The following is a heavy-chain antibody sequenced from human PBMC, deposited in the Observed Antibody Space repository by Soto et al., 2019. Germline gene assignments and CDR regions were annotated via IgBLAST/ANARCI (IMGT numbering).Heavy chain of an antibody. J-gene: IGHJ5*02. CDR2: IYYSGST. Sequence: QVQLQESGPGLVKPSQTLSLTCSVSGASINRSGYYWSWIRQHPGKGLEWIGYIYYSGSTYYNPSLKSRINISVDTSKKQFYLKLGSVTAADTAVYYCARLYYYGSGRDNWFDPWGQGTLVTVSS. CDR3: ARLYYYGSGRDNWFDP. V-gene: IGHV4-31*03. D-gene: IGHD3-10*01. CDR1: GASINRSGYY.